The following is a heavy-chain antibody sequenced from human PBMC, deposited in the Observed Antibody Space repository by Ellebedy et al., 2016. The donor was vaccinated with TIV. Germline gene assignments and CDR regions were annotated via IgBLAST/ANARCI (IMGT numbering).Heavy chain of an antibody. CDR1: GYTFANYW. Sequence: GESLKISCTGSGYTFANYWIAWVRQMPGKGLEWMWVIYPADSNTRYNPSFQGQVTISADTSTFTAYLQWSTLRASDSAIYYCARRRFHSATWYKEAFDIWGQGTLVTVSS. CDR2: IYPADSNT. J-gene: IGHJ3*02. V-gene: IGHV5-51*01. CDR3: ARRRFHSATWYKEAFDI. D-gene: IGHD6-13*01.